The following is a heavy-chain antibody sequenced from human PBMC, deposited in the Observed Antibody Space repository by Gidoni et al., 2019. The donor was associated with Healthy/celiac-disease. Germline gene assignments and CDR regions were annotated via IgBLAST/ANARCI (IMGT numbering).Heavy chain of an antibody. CDR2: IYYSGST. V-gene: IGHV4-31*03. Sequence: QLQLQESGPGLVKPSQTLSLTCTVSCVSISSGGYYWSWIRQHPGKGLEWIGYIYYSGSTYYNPSRKSRVTISVDTSKNQFSLKLSSVTAADTAVYYCARGLGSGYSYFDYWGQGTLVTVSS. D-gene: IGHD3-22*01. J-gene: IGHJ4*02. CDR1: CVSISSGGYY. CDR3: ARGLGSGYSYFDY.